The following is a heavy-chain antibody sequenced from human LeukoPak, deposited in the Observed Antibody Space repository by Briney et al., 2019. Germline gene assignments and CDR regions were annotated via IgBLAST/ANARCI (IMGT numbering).Heavy chain of an antibody. D-gene: IGHD3-9*01. V-gene: IGHV4-30-4*01. CDR3: ASTYYDILTGPGRFDP. Sequence: SETLSLTCTVSGGSISRGDYYWSWIRQPPGKGLEWIGYIYYSGSTYYNPSLKSRVTISVDTSKNQFSLKLSSVTAADTAVYYCASTYYDILTGPGRFDPWGQGTLVTVSS. J-gene: IGHJ5*02. CDR2: IYYSGST. CDR1: GGSISRGDYY.